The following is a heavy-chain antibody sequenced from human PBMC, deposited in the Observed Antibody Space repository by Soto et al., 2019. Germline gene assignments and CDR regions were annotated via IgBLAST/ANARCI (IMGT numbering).Heavy chain of an antibody. V-gene: IGHV4-59*01. CDR3: ARGPIYGSGSYHWFDP. Sequence: XGTLSITCTVSGGSISSYYWSWIRQPPGKGLEWIGYIYYSGSTNYNPSLKSRVTISVDTSKNQFSLKLSSVTAADTAVYYCARGPIYGSGSYHWFDPWGQGTLVTVS. J-gene: IGHJ5*02. CDR2: IYYSGST. CDR1: GGSISSYY. D-gene: IGHD3-10*01.